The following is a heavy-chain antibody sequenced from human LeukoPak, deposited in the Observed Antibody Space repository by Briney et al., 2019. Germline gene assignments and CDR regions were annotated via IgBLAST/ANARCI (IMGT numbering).Heavy chain of an antibody. Sequence: PSETLSLTCTVSGGSISSSAYHWGWIRQPPGKGLEWIGEINHSGSTNYNPSLKSRVTISVDTSKNQFSLKLSSVTAADTAVYYCARSRRGSYRHSNAFDIWGQGTMVTVSS. CDR3: ARSRRGSYRHSNAFDI. CDR1: GGSISSSAYH. V-gene: IGHV4-39*07. D-gene: IGHD1-26*01. CDR2: INHSGST. J-gene: IGHJ3*02.